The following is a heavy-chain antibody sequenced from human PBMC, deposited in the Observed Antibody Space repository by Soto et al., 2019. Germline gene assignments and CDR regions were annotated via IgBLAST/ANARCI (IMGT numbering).Heavy chain of an antibody. CDR3: AKEDTSSGSLDY. Sequence: PGGSLRLSCAASGFPFGENAMSWVRLAPGKGLGWVSGISDSGATTYYADSVRGRFTISRDNSKNTLYLQMKSLRAEDSASYYCAKEDTSSGSLDYWGQGALVTVSS. CDR2: ISDSGATT. V-gene: IGHV3-23*01. J-gene: IGHJ4*02. D-gene: IGHD6-19*01. CDR1: GFPFGENA.